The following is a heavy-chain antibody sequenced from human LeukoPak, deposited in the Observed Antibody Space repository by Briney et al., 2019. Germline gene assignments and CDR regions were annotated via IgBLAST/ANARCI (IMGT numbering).Heavy chain of an antibody. D-gene: IGHD1-26*01. J-gene: IGHJ6*02. V-gene: IGHV1-69*04. Sequence: HAASVKVPCKASGGTFSSYAISWVRQAPGQGLEWMGRIIPILGIANYAQKFQGRVTITADKSTSTAYMELSSLRSEDTAVYYCATALSGSFYYYYGMDVWGQGTTVTVSS. CDR3: ATALSGSFYYYYGMDV. CDR1: GGTFSSYA. CDR2: IIPILGIA.